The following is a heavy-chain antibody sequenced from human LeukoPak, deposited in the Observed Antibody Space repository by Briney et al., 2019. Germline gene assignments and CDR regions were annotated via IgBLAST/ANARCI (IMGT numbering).Heavy chain of an antibody. J-gene: IGHJ5*02. D-gene: IGHD1-1*01. V-gene: IGHV5-51*01. CDR3: ARRITTTGSYWFDP. CDR1: GYSLTSSW. Sequence: HGESLKISCKGSGYSLTSSWIGWVRQMPGKGLEWMGIIYPGNSDTRYSPSFQGQVTISADKSVSTAYLQWSSLEASDTAVYYCARRITTTGSYWFDPWGQGTLVTVSS. CDR2: IYPGNSDT.